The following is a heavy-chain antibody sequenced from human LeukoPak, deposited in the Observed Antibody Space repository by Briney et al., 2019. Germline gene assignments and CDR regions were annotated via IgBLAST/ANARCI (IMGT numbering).Heavy chain of an antibody. Sequence: GGSLRLSCAASGFTFSSYAMSWVRQAPGKGLEWVSAISGSGGSTYYADSVKGRFTISRDNSKNTLYLQMNSLRAEDTAVYYCAKDLAANWNCLWDYWGQGTLVTVSS. CDR1: GFTFSSYA. D-gene: IGHD1-7*01. CDR2: ISGSGGST. V-gene: IGHV3-23*01. CDR3: AKDLAANWNCLWDY. J-gene: IGHJ4*02.